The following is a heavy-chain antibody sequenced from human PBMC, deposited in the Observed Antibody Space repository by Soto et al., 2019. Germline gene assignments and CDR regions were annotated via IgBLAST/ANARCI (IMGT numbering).Heavy chain of an antibody. CDR1: GYTFTSYA. J-gene: IGHJ4*02. CDR2: INAGNGNT. V-gene: IGHV1-3*01. D-gene: IGHD6-13*01. Sequence: QVQLVQSGAEVKKPGASVKVSCKASGYTFTSYAMHWVRQAPGQRLEWMGWINAGNGNTKYSQKFQGRVTITRDTSASTAYMELSSLRSEDTDVYYCARVTIAAAKNFDYWGQGTLVTVSS. CDR3: ARVTIAAAKNFDY.